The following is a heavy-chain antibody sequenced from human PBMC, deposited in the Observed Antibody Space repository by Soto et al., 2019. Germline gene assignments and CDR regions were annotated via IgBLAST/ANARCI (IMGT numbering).Heavy chain of an antibody. J-gene: IGHJ3*02. CDR1: GYTFTGYY. Sequence: ASVNVSCKSSGYTFTGYYMHWVRPAPGQGLEWMGWINPNSGGANYAQKIQGWVTMTRDTTISTAYMEVSRLRSDDTAVYYCARDRRYCSSTSCYDAFDIWGQGTMVTVSS. CDR3: ARDRRYCSSTSCYDAFDI. CDR2: INPNSGGA. D-gene: IGHD2-2*01. V-gene: IGHV1-2*04.